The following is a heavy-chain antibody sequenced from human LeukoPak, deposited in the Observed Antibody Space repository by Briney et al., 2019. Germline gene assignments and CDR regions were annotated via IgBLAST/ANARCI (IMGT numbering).Heavy chain of an antibody. J-gene: IGHJ2*01. Sequence: GGSLRLSCAASGFTFSSYAMSWVRQAPGKGLEWVSGITGSGGSTYYADPVKGRFTISRDNSKNTLSLQMNSLRAEDTAVYYCARDWGIAVAGINWYFDLWGRGTLVTVSS. D-gene: IGHD6-19*01. V-gene: IGHV3-23*01. CDR3: ARDWGIAVAGINWYFDL. CDR2: ITGSGGST. CDR1: GFTFSSYA.